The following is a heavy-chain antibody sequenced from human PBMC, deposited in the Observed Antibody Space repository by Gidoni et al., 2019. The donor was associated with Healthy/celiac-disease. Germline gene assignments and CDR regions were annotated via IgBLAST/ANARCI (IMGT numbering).Heavy chain of an antibody. Sequence: QVQLVVSGGGVVKPGRSLRLSCQASGFTFSSYAMHWVRQAPGKGLEWVAVISYDGSNKYYADSGEGRFTISRDNSKNTLYLQMNSLRAEDTAVYYCARDRRITIFGTDLDYWGQGTLVTVSS. CDR1: GFTFSSYA. CDR3: ARDRRITIFGTDLDY. J-gene: IGHJ4*02. V-gene: IGHV3-30*01. CDR2: ISYDGSNK. D-gene: IGHD3-3*01.